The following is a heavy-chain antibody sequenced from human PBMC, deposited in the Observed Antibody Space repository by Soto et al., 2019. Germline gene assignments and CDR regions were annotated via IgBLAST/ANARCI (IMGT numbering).Heavy chain of an antibody. Sequence: GFGPTLVNPTQTLTLTCTFSGFSLSTLGTCVTWIRQPPGKALEWLALINWDNNKYYSTSLKTRLTISRDTSKNQVVLTMTNVDPVDTATYYCARIPNYSDYYYMDYWGQGALVTVSS. CDR3: ARIPNYSDYYYMDY. J-gene: IGHJ4*02. CDR1: GFSLSTLGTC. D-gene: IGHD3-22*01. CDR2: INWDNNK. V-gene: IGHV2-70*01.